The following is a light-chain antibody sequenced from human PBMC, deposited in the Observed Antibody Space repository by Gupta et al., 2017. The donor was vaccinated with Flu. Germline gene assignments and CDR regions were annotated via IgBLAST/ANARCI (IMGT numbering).Light chain of an antibody. J-gene: IGKJ1*01. CDR2: LGS. CDR1: QRLLHSNGYNY. CDR3: MQALQTPRT. V-gene: IGKV2-28*01. Sequence: IVITPSPLVLPFTPGEPAAISCRSSQRLLHSNGYNYLDWYLQKPGQSPQLLIYLGSNRASGVPDRFSGSGSGTEFTLKISRVEAEDVGVYYCMQALQTPRTFGQGTKVEIK.